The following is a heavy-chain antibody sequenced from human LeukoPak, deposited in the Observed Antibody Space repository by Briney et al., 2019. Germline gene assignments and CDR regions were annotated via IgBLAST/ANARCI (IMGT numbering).Heavy chain of an antibody. Sequence: GGSLRLSCAASGFTFDDYAMHWVRQAPGKGLEWVSLITWDGDSTYYADSVEGRFTISRDNAKNSLFLQMNSLRGEDTAVYYCARDGTPSYTSGWVYMDAWGKGTTVTISS. CDR1: GFTFDDYA. D-gene: IGHD6-19*01. V-gene: IGHV3-43D*03. CDR3: ARDGTPSYTSGWVYMDA. CDR2: ITWDGDST. J-gene: IGHJ6*04.